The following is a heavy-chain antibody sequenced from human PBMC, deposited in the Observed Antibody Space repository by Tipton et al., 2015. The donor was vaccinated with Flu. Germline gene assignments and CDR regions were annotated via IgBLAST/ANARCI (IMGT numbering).Heavy chain of an antibody. CDR3: ARDPSLGMPEYFDY. CDR1: GDSISSGGHC. CDR2: IYNNEYT. D-gene: IGHD2/OR15-2a*01. V-gene: IGHV4-61*08. J-gene: IGHJ4*02. Sequence: TLSLTCAVSGDSISSGGHCWNWIRQPPGKGLEWIGYIYNNEYTKYSPSLKGRVTISVDTSKKQFSLQLRSVTAADTAVYYCARDPSLGMPEYFDYWGQGTLVTASS.